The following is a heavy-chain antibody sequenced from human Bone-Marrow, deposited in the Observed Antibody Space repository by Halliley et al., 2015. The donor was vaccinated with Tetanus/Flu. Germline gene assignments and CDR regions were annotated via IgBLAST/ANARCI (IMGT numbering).Heavy chain of an antibody. CDR3: ARDYTSAYLDS. J-gene: IGHJ4*02. D-gene: IGHD6-19*01. Sequence: KGLGGIGKIFHSGRPPYTPPLKTRVPISVDKPKNQFSLKLSSVTAADTAIYFCARDYTSAYLDSWGQGTLVTVSS. CDR2: IFHSGRP. V-gene: IGHV4-4*01.